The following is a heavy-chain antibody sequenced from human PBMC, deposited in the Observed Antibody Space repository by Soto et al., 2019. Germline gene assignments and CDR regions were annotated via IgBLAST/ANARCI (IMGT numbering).Heavy chain of an antibody. D-gene: IGHD2-2*01. CDR2: IIPIPGTA. Sequence: QVQLVQSGAEVKKPGSSVKVSCKASGGTFSSYAISWVRQAPGQGLEWMGGIIPIPGTANYAKKFQGRVTITADESTSTASMELSSLRSEETAVYYCARSQGSSTSLDIYYYYYYGMDVWGQGTTVTVSS. J-gene: IGHJ6*02. CDR3: ARSQGSSTSLDIYYYYYYGMDV. V-gene: IGHV1-69*01. CDR1: GGTFSSYA.